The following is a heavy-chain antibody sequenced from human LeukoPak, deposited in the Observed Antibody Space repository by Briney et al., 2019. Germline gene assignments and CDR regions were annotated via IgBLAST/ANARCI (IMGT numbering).Heavy chain of an antibody. CDR1: GFGFSNFW. D-gene: IGHD2/OR15-2a*01. CDR3: VRDWAPASMQAAPFDC. Sequence: GGSLRLSCAASGFGFSNFWMSWVRQAPGKGAEWVANIKEDGSLKNYVDSVEGRFTVSRDNAKNTLYLQMNSLRLEDTAVYYCVRDWAPASMQAAPFDCWGQGTLVTVSS. V-gene: IGHV3-7*01. CDR2: IKEDGSLK. J-gene: IGHJ4*02.